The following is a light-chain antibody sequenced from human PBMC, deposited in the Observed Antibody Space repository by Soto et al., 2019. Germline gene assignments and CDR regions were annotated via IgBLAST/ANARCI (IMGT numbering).Light chain of an antibody. CDR2: WAS. CDR1: QSVLYNSNNKNY. CDR3: QQYYGTPPYT. Sequence: EIVMTQSPDSLAVSLGERATINCKSSQSVLYNSNNKNYLAWYQQKPGQPPKLLIYWASTRESGVPDRFSGSGSGTDFTLTISRLQAEDVAVYYCQQYYGTPPYTFGQGTNLDIK. J-gene: IGKJ2*01. V-gene: IGKV4-1*01.